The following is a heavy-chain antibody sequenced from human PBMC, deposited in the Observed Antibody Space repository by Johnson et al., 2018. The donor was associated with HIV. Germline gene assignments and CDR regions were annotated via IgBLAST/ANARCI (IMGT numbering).Heavy chain of an antibody. CDR3: SKDQRFRELLLYGAFDI. J-gene: IGHJ3*02. CDR2: ISYDGSNK. D-gene: IGHD3-10*01. Sequence: QVQLVESGGGLVQPGGSLRLSCAASGFTFSSYGMHWVRQAPGKGLEWVAVISYDGSNKYYADSVKGRFTISRDNSKNTLYLQMNSLRAEDTAVYYWSKDQRFRELLLYGAFDIWGQGTMVTVSS. V-gene: IGHV3-30*18. CDR1: GFTFSSYG.